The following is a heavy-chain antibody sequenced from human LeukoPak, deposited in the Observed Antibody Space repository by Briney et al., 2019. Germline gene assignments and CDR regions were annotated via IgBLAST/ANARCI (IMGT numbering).Heavy chain of an antibody. J-gene: IGHJ5*02. CDR1: GGSISSSSYY. CDR3: ARQRMITFGGVIVIRGYNWFDP. V-gene: IGHV4-39*01. CDR2: IYYSGST. Sequence: PSETLSLTCTVSGGSISSSSYYWGWIRQPPGKGLEWIGSIYYSGSTYYNPSLKSRVTISVDTSKNQFSLKLSSVTAADTAVYYCARQRMITFGGVIVIRGYNWFDPWGQGTLVTVSS. D-gene: IGHD3-16*02.